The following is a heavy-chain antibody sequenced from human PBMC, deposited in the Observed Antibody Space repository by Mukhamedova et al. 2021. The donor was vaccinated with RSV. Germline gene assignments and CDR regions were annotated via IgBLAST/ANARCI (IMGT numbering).Heavy chain of an antibody. Sequence: IRQPPGKGLEWIGSIDFSGRTYYSPSLKSRVVISLDTPKSQFSLKLSSLNAADTAVYYCATGQHLISYWGQGTLVSVSS. V-gene: IGHV4-39*07. J-gene: IGHJ4*01. CDR3: ATGQHLISY. D-gene: IGHD5-18*01. CDR2: IDFSGRT.